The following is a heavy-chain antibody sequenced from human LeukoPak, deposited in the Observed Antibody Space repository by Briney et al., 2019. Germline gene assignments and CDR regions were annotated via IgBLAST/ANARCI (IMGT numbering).Heavy chain of an antibody. J-gene: IGHJ6*02. V-gene: IGHV4-30-4*01. Sequence: SETLSLTCTVSGGSISSGGYYWSWIRQPPGKGLEWIGYIYYSGSTYYNPSLKSRVTISVDTSKNQFSLKLSSVTAADTAVYYCAREGCSSTSCRDGMDVWGQGTTVTVSS. D-gene: IGHD2-2*01. CDR1: GGSISSGGYY. CDR3: AREGCSSTSCRDGMDV. CDR2: IYYSGST.